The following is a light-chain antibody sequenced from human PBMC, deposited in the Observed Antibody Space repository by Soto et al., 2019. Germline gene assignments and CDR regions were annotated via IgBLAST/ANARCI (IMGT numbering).Light chain of an antibody. CDR1: QRVSSSY. Sequence: EIFLTQSPASLSLTRWEIATLSCRASQRVSSSYLAWYQKKPGQAPRLLIYAASTRATDIADRFSGSGSGTDFTLTISRLEPEDFAVYYCQQYSTSLTFGGGTKVDI. J-gene: IGKJ4*01. V-gene: IGKV3-20*01. CDR3: QQYSTSLT. CDR2: AAS.